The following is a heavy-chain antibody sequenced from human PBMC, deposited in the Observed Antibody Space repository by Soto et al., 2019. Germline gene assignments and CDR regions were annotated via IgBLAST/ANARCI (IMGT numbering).Heavy chain of an antibody. CDR3: AVTPNCGRDCSAASYWYFDI. D-gene: IGHD2-21*02. CDR2: ISGDSGRT. J-gene: IGHJ2*01. V-gene: IGHV3-23*01. Sequence: EVQLLESGGGLVQPGGSVRLSCAASGLTFGNYAMSWVRQAPGKGLEWVSAISGDSGRTYYADSVKGRFTISRDSSKNTLYLQMNTLRAEDTAVYYCAVTPNCGRDCSAASYWYFDIWGRGTLVTVSS. CDR1: GLTFGNYA.